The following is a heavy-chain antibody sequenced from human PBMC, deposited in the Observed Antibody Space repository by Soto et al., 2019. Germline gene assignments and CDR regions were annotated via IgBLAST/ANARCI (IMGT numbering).Heavy chain of an antibody. CDR1: GDSISSGGYY. Sequence: QVQLQESGPGLVKPSQTLSLTCTVSGDSISSGGYYWSWIRHHPGKGLEWIGYIYYRGSTTYNPSLKSRVSRSVDTSKNQFSVKLSSVTAADTAVYYCARDRRQYLAPGAFDIWGQGTTVIVSS. V-gene: IGHV4-31*03. CDR2: IYYRGST. D-gene: IGHD2-2*02. CDR3: ARDRRQYLAPGAFDI. J-gene: IGHJ3*02.